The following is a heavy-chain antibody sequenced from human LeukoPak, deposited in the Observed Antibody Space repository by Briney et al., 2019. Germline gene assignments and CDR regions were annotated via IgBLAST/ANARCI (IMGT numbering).Heavy chain of an antibody. Sequence: ASVKVSCKASGYTFTSYDINWVRQATGQGLEWMGWMNPNSGNTGYAQKFEGRVNMTRNTFISTAYMELSSLRSEDTAVYYCARAGYGPENWFDPWGQGTLVTVSS. CDR3: ARAGYGPENWFDP. CDR2: MNPNSGNT. D-gene: IGHD3-10*01. J-gene: IGHJ5*02. CDR1: GYTFTSYD. V-gene: IGHV1-8*01.